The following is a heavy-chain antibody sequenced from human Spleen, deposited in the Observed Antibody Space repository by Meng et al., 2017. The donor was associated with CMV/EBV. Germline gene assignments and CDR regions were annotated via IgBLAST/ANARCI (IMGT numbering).Heavy chain of an antibody. CDR1: GFSFSIYS. CDR3: ARSLREYSTSANYFFYNMDV. Sequence: GESLKISCAASGFSFSIYSMSWVRQAPGKGLEWVSSISTTRGTIYYADSVRGRFAISRDNLQNTLYLQMYSLGHEDSAVYFCARSLREYSTSANYFFYNMDVWGQGTTVTVSS. J-gene: IGHJ6*02. CDR2: ISTTRGTI. V-gene: IGHV3-48*02. D-gene: IGHD6-6*01.